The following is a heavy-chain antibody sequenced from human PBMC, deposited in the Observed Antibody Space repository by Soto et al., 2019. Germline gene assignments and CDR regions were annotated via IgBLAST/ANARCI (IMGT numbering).Heavy chain of an antibody. V-gene: IGHV3-11*01. Sequence: QVHLVESGGDLVKPGGSLRLTCAASGFTSSDYYMSWIRQAPGKGLEWVSYISSGRTIYYADSVKGRFTISRDNAKNSLYLQMNSLRAEDTAVYYCARSLGMGGDGYNWGQGTLVTVSS. D-gene: IGHD3-16*01. CDR1: GFTSSDYY. CDR2: ISSGRTI. CDR3: ARSLGMGGDGYN. J-gene: IGHJ4*02.